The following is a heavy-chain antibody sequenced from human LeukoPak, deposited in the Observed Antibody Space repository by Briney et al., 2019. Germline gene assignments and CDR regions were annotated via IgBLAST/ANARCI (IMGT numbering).Heavy chain of an antibody. CDR3: ARAIPGYSSSWYIDY. Sequence: KPSETLSLTCAVYGGSFSGYYWSWIRQPPGKGLEWIGEINHSGSTNYNPSLKSRVTISVDTSKNQFSLKLSSVTAADTAVYYCARAIPGYSSSWYIDYWGQGTLVTVSS. V-gene: IGHV4-34*01. CDR1: GGSFSGYY. CDR2: INHSGST. D-gene: IGHD6-13*01. J-gene: IGHJ4*02.